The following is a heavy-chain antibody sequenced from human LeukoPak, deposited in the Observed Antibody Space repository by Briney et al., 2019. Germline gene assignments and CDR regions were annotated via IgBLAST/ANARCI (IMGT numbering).Heavy chain of an antibody. CDR1: GFTFSNAW. D-gene: IGHD3-22*01. CDR2: IKSKTDGGTT. Sequence: PGGSLRLSCAASGFTFSNAWMSWVRQAPGKGLEWVGRIKSKTDGGTTDYAAPVKGRFTISRDDSKNTLYLQMNSLKTEDTAVYYCTTTIMIAVVDDAFDIWGQGTMVTVSS. CDR3: TTTIMIAVVDDAFDI. J-gene: IGHJ3*02. V-gene: IGHV3-15*01.